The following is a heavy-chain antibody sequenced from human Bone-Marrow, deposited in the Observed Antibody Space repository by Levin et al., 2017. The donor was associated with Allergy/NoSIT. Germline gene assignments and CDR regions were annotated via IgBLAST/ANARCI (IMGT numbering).Heavy chain of an antibody. CDR3: ARAGELDYADWCSDL. J-gene: IGHJ2*01. D-gene: IGHD1-26*01. CDR2: ISTSGGSI. V-gene: IGHV3-48*04. CDR1: GFTFRSHS. Sequence: PGGSLRLSCAASGFTFRSHSMNWVRQAPGKGLEWVSYISTSGGSIHYAESVRGRFIISRDNARNSLYLQMNGLRTEDTAVYYCARAGELDYADWCSDLWGRGTLVTVSS.